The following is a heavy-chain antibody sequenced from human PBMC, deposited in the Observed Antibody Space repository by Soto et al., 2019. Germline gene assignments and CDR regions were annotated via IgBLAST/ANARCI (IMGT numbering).Heavy chain of an antibody. Sequence: EVQLVESGGGLVQPGGSLKLSCATSGFTFSSYWMTWVRQAPEKGLEWVANINEDGSEKYYAVSVKGRFTISRDNPRRSVYLQIDSLRAEDTGVYYWVRDPRLRRFDHWGQGSLVIVSS. J-gene: IGHJ4*02. V-gene: IGHV3-7*01. D-gene: IGHD3-10*01. CDR1: GFTFSSYW. CDR3: VRDPRLRRFDH. CDR2: INEDGSEK.